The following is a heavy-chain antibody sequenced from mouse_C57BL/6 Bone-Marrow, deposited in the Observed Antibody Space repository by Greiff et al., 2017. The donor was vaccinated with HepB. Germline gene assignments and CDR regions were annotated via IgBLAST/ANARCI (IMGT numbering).Heavy chain of an antibody. D-gene: IGHD1-1*01. CDR3: TRAPASYYGSIYFDY. CDR1: GFTFSSYA. V-gene: IGHV5-9-1*02. Sequence: EVKLMESGEGLVKPGGSLKLSCAASGFTFSSYAMSWVRQTPEKRLEWVAYISSGGDYIYYADTVKGRFTISRDNARNTLYLQMSSLKSEDTAMYYCTRAPASYYGSIYFDYWGQGTTLTVSS. CDR2: ISSGGDYI. J-gene: IGHJ2*01.